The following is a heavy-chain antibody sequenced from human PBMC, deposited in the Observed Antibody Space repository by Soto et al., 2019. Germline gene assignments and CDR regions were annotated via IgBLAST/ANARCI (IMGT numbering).Heavy chain of an antibody. CDR2: INGDGSAT. CDR1: GFTFRTYW. CDR3: ARSYGSRTSCSPWDAFDI. Sequence: EVQLVESGGGLVQPGGSLRVSCAVSGFTFRTYWMHWVRQAPGKGLAWVSRINGDGSATSYADSVKGRFTISRDNAKNTLYLQMNSLRAEDTAVYYCARSYGSRTSCSPWDAFDIWGQGTMVTVSS. V-gene: IGHV3-74*01. D-gene: IGHD2-2*01. J-gene: IGHJ3*02.